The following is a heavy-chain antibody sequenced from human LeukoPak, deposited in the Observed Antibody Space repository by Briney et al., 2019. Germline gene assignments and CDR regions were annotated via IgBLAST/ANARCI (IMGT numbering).Heavy chain of an antibody. D-gene: IGHD4-17*01. CDR3: ARDPTGYFDY. Sequence: PGGSLRLSCAASDFSVGSNYMTWARQAPGKGLVWVSRINSDGSSTRYADSVKGRFTISRDNTRNTLYLQMNSLRAEDTAVYYCARDPTGYFDYWGQGTLVTVSS. CDR2: INSDGSST. J-gene: IGHJ4*02. V-gene: IGHV3-74*01. CDR1: DFSVGSNY.